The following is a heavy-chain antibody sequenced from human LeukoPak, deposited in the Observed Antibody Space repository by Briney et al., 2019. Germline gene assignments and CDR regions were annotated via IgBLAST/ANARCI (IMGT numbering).Heavy chain of an antibody. V-gene: IGHV4-59*01. CDR1: GGSISSYY. Sequence: SETLSLTCTVSGGSISSYYWNWIRQSPGKGLEWIGHIFYSGSINYNPSLKSRVTISVDTSKNQFSLRLSSVTAADTAVYYCARGETTVTTSFDPWGQGTLVTVSS. CDR2: IFYSGSI. CDR3: ARGETTVTTSFDP. D-gene: IGHD4-17*01. J-gene: IGHJ5*02.